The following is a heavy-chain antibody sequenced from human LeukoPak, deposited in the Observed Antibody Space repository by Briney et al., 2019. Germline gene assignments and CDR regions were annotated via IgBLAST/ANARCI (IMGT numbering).Heavy chain of an antibody. Sequence: ASVKVSCKASGYTFTGYYMHWVRQAPGQGFEWMGWINPNSGGTNYAQKFQGRVTMTRDTSISTAYMELSRLRSDDTAVYYCARVWVVPAANYMDVWGKGTTVTVSS. CDR1: GYTFTGYY. CDR3: ARVWVVPAANYMDV. J-gene: IGHJ6*03. D-gene: IGHD2-2*01. V-gene: IGHV1-2*02. CDR2: INPNSGGT.